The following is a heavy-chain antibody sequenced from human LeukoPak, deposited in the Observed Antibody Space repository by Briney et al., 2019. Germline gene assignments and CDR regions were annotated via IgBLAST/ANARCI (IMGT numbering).Heavy chain of an antibody. V-gene: IGHV3-21*01. D-gene: IGHD6-13*01. CDR1: GFTFSSYS. CDR2: ISSSSSYI. J-gene: IGHJ5*02. CDR3: ARDRGSSSWYSWFDP. Sequence: GGSLRLSCAASGFTFSSYSMNWVRQAPGKGLEWVSSISSSSSYIYYADSVKGRFTISRDNAKNSLYLQMNSLRAEDTAVYYCARDRGSSSWYSWFDPWGQGTLVTVSS.